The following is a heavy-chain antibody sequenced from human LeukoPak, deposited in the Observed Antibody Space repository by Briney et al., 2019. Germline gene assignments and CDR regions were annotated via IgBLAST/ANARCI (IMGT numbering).Heavy chain of an antibody. CDR2: ISGSGGST. CDR1: GFTFSSYA. Sequence: GGSLRLSCAASGFTFSSYAMSWVRQAPGKGLEGVSAISGSGGSTYYADSVKGRFTISRDNAKNSLYLQMNSLRAEDTAVYYCARDIYYYDSSGYYFPGGSDYWGQGTLVTVSS. D-gene: IGHD3-22*01. J-gene: IGHJ4*02. CDR3: ARDIYYYDSSGYYFPGGSDY. V-gene: IGHV3-23*01.